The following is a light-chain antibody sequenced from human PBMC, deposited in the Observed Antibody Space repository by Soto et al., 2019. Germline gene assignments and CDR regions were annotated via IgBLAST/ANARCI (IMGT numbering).Light chain of an antibody. CDR1: QSISIC. J-gene: IGKJ5*01. Sequence: IKMTQSPSTLSAYVGDRVTITCRASQSISICLSWYHQKAGKAPKLLIYKASNLETGVPSRFSGSGSGTDFTFSISSLQPEGIARYCCQQYDYRRISSGEGALLEIK. V-gene: IGKV1-33*01. CDR3: QQYDYRRIS. CDR2: KAS.